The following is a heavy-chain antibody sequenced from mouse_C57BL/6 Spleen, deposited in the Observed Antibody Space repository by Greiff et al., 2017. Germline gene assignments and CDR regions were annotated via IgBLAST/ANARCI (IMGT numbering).Heavy chain of an antibody. D-gene: IGHD2-5*01. CDR2: IDPSDSET. Sequence: QVQLQQPGAELVRPGSSVKLSCKASGYTFTSYWMHWVKQRPIQGLEWIGNIDPSDSETHYNQKFKDKSTLTVDKSSSTAYMQLSSLTSEDSAVYYCASHYSNFWYFDVWGTGTTVTVSS. J-gene: IGHJ1*03. CDR3: ASHYSNFWYFDV. CDR1: GYTFTSYW. V-gene: IGHV1-52*01.